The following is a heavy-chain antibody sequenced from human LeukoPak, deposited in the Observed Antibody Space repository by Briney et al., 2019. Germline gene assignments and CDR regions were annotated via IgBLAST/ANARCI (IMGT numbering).Heavy chain of an antibody. J-gene: IGHJ4*02. D-gene: IGHD2-15*01. CDR2: INPNTGGT. V-gene: IGHV1-2*02. Sequence: ASVKVSCKASGYTFTGYYIHWVRQAPGQGLQWLGWINPNTGGTKYAQNFQDRVTMTRDTSVSTAYMEVSSLRYDDTAVYYCARDRPYSDYWAQGTLVTVSS. CDR1: GYTFTGYY. CDR3: ARDRPYSDY.